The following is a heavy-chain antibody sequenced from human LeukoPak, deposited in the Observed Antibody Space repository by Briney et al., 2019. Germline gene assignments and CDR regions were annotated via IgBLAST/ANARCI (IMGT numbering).Heavy chain of an antibody. CDR2: IYYSETT. CDR3: AVYDGTSGYFQY. D-gene: IGHD3-22*01. Sequence: SETLSLTCAVSGYRISSTNWWGWIRQPPGKGLEWIGYIYYSETTYYNPSLKSRVTMSVDTSKNQFSLKLSSLTAVDTAVYYCAVYDGTSGYFQYWGQGTLVTVSS. J-gene: IGHJ1*01. CDR1: GYRISSTNW. V-gene: IGHV4-28*01.